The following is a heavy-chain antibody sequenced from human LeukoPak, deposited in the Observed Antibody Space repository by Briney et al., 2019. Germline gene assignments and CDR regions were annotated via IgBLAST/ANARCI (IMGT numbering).Heavy chain of an antibody. CDR3: ARANVVTAIDY. Sequence: PSETLSLTCTVSGGSISSSSYYWGWIRQPPGKGLEWVGYIYYTGNTHYNPSLKSRVTISVDTSKNQFSLKVSSVTAADTAVYYCARANVVTAIDYWGQGTLVTVSS. CDR1: GGSISSSSYY. CDR2: IYYTGNT. D-gene: IGHD2-21*02. V-gene: IGHV4-61*05. J-gene: IGHJ4*02.